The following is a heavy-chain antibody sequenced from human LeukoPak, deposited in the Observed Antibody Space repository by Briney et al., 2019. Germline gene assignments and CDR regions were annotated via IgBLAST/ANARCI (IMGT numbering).Heavy chain of an antibody. Sequence: SETLSLTCTVSGGSISSSSYYCGCIRQPPGKGLEWIGSIYYSGSTYYNPSLKSRVTISVDTSKSQFSLRLSSVTAADTAVYYCARHTSGWHDAFDIWGQGTMVTVSS. CDR3: ARHTSGWHDAFDI. CDR2: IYYSGST. CDR1: GGSISSSSYY. V-gene: IGHV4-39*01. J-gene: IGHJ3*02. D-gene: IGHD6-19*01.